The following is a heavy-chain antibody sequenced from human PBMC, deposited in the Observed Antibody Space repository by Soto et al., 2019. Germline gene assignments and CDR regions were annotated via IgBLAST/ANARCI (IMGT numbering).Heavy chain of an antibody. CDR1: GGSVSGGSYF. J-gene: IGHJ3*02. V-gene: IGHV4-61*01. CDR3: ARQGYYDSSGYLWAKRGADAFDI. D-gene: IGHD3-22*01. CDR2: FYYSGST. Sequence: SETLSLTCTVSGGSVSGGSYFWSWVRQPPGKGLEWIGYFYYSGSTKYNPSLRSRVTILEDTSKNQFSLKLSSVTAADTAVYYCARQGYYDSSGYLWAKRGADAFDIWGQGTMVTVSS.